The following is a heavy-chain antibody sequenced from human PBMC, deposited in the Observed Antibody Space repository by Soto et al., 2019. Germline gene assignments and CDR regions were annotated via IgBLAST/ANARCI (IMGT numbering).Heavy chain of an antibody. D-gene: IGHD3-3*01. J-gene: IGHJ6*02. V-gene: IGHV1-24*01. CDR2: FDPEDGET. CDR1: GYTLAGLS. Sequence: GGSVEGSWKDSGYTLAGLSMHWVRQAHRKGLEGMGGFDPEDGETIYAQKFQGRVTMTEDTSTDTAYMELSSLRSEDTAVYYCATASLRFLEWLLPYYYYYGMDVWGQGTTVTVSS. CDR3: ATASLRFLEWLLPYYYYYGMDV.